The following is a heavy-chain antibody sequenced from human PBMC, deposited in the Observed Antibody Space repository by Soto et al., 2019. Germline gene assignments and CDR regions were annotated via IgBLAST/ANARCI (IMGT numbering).Heavy chain of an antibody. V-gene: IGHV5-51*01. CDR2: VYLGDSDN. CDR1: ECSFTSYW. D-gene: IGHD3-22*01. J-gene: IGHJ4*02. CDR3: ARPNYDSSCYHFDY. Sequence: GESLKISGNGSECSFTSYWIGRVRQMPGNGVQXMGIVYLGDSDNRYSPSFQGQVTISADKFISTAYLQWSSLKASDTAMYYCARPNYDSSCYHFDYWGQGTLVTVSS.